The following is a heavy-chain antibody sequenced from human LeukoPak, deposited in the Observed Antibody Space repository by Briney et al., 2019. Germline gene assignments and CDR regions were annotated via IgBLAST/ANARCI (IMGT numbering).Heavy chain of an antibody. Sequence: GGSLRLSCAASGFTFSSYSMNWVRQAPGKGLEWVSNISSSSSTIYYADSVKGRFTISRDNAKNSLYLQMNSLRAEDTALYYCARGSGNYYTRFDYWGQGTLVTVSS. CDR1: GFTFSSYS. CDR2: ISSSSSTI. J-gene: IGHJ4*02. V-gene: IGHV3-48*01. CDR3: ARGSGNYYTRFDY. D-gene: IGHD3-10*01.